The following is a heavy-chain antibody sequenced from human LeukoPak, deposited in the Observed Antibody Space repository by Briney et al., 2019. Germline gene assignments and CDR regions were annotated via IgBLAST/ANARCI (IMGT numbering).Heavy chain of an antibody. D-gene: IGHD2-2*01. J-gene: IGHJ6*02. CDR2: IIPILGIA. CDR1: GGTFSSYT. Sequence: SVKVSCKASGGTFSSYTISWVRQAPGQGLEWMGRIIPILGIANYAQKFQGRVTITADKSTSTAYMELGSLRSEDTAVYYCARAYCSSTSCYAYYYYGMDVWGQGTTVTVSS. V-gene: IGHV1-69*02. CDR3: ARAYCSSTSCYAYYYYGMDV.